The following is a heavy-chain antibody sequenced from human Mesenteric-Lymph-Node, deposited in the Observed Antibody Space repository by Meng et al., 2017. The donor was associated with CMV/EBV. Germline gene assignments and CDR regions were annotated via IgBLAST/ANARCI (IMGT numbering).Heavy chain of an antibody. CDR3: AREEPSGYFDY. Sequence: ASVKVSCKPFGYTFSSHYIHWVRQAPGQGLEWMGWLNPSSGDTDYSPRFRGRVTFTRDTAASTAYMDLRSLKFEDTALYFCAREEPSGYFDYWGQGTLVTVSS. D-gene: IGHD3-22*01. J-gene: IGHJ4*02. CDR2: LNPSSGDT. V-gene: IGHV1-8*03. CDR1: GYTFSSHY.